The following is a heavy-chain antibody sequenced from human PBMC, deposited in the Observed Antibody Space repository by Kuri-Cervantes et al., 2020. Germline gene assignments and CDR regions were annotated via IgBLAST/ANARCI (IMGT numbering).Heavy chain of an antibody. Sequence: LRLSCAVSGGSISSGGYSWSWIRQPPGKGLEWIGYIYHSGSTYYNPSLKSRVTISVDRSKNQFSLKLSSVTAADTAVYYCARGRANDPWGQGTLVTVSS. CDR1: GGSISSGGYS. CDR2: IYHSGST. V-gene: IGHV4-30-2*01. D-gene: IGHD3-10*01. J-gene: IGHJ5*02. CDR3: ARGRANDP.